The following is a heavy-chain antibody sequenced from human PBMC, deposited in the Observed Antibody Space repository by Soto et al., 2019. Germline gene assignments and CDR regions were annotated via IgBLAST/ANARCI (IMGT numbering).Heavy chain of an antibody. CDR2: ISPPGGTT. Sequence: LRLSCVASGFTFSSFAMSWVREAPGKGLEWVSTISPPGGTTFYADSARGRFTISRDNSKNTLYLELNSLRAEDTAIYYCAKDLTPIQLWPSSFDFWGQGTLVTVSS. J-gene: IGHJ4*02. V-gene: IGHV3-23*01. D-gene: IGHD5-18*01. CDR1: GFTFSSFA. CDR3: AKDLTPIQLWPSSFDF.